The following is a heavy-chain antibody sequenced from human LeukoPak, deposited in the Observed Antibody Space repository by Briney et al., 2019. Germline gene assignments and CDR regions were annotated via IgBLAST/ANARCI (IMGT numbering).Heavy chain of an antibody. CDR2: IYYSGST. CDR1: GGSISSYY. Sequence: PSETLSLTCTVSGGSISSYYWSWIRQPPGKGLEWIGYIYYSGSTNYNPSLKSRVTISVDTSKNQFSLKLSSVTAADTAVYYCARHSYGDYSYIDYWGQGTLVTVSS. D-gene: IGHD4-17*01. J-gene: IGHJ4*02. V-gene: IGHV4-59*08. CDR3: ARHSYGDYSYIDY.